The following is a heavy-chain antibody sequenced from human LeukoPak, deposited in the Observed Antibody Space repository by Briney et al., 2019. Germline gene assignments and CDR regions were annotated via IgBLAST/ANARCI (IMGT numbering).Heavy chain of an antibody. CDR1: RFTFSNAW. CDR3: RMVLVSSWDS. Sequence: GGSLRLSCAASRFTFSNAWLTWVRQAPGRGLEWVGRITCKIDGGTTDYAASVKGRFTISRDDSKNTLYLQMNSLKTEDTAIHYCRMVLVSSWDSWGQGTLVTVSS. CDR2: ITCKIDGGTT. D-gene: IGHD4/OR15-4a*01. V-gene: IGHV3-15*01. J-gene: IGHJ4*02.